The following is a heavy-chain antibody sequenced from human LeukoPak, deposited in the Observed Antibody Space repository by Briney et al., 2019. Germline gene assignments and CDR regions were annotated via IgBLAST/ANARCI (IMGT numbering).Heavy chain of an antibody. D-gene: IGHD2-2*01. CDR2: IHPSGST. Sequence: SETLSLTCAIYGGSFSHYYWSWIRQPPGKGLEWVGEIHPSGSTSFNPSLESRVTISVDTSKNQFSLKLSSVTAADTAVYYCARGGVLGYCSSTSCPSRLYYMDVWGKGTTVTVSS. CDR1: GGSFSHYY. J-gene: IGHJ6*03. CDR3: ARGGVLGYCSSTSCPSRLYYMDV. V-gene: IGHV4-34*01.